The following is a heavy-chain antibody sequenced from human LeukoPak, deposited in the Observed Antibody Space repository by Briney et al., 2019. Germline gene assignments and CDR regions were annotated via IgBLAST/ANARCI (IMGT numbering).Heavy chain of an antibody. CDR3: ARGAEDTAMVTGFSFDY. CDR1: GFTFSDYY. Sequence: GGSLRLSCTASGFTFSDYYMSWIRQAPGKGLEWVSYINSSGSTIYYADSVKGRFTISRDNAKNSLYLQMNSLRAEDTAVYYCARGAEDTAMVTGFSFDYWGQGTLVTVSS. D-gene: IGHD5-18*01. J-gene: IGHJ4*02. CDR2: INSSGSTI. V-gene: IGHV3-11*01.